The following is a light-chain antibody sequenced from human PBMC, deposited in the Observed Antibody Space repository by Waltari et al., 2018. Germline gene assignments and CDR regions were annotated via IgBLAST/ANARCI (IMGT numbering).Light chain of an antibody. CDR1: QDSGNH. J-gene: IGKJ2*02. Sequence: DIQMTQSPSSLSASVGDSVTITCQASQDSGNHLNWYQHKLGKVPKLLIYDASHLEIGVPSRFSGSGSGTEFTFTISSLQPEDVASYYCQQYDGLSRTFGQGTKVEI. V-gene: IGKV1-33*01. CDR2: DAS. CDR3: QQYDGLSRT.